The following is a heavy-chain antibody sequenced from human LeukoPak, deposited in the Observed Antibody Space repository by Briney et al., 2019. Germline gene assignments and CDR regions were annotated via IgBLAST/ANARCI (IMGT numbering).Heavy chain of an antibody. V-gene: IGHV3-30*02. CDR1: GFIFSISD. CDR2: ISYDGSKK. D-gene: IGHD1-1*01. Sequence: GGSLRLSCAASGFIFSISDMHWVRQAPGKGLQWVAFISYDGSKKHCADSVKGRFTISRDNSKNTLYLRVNSLRTEDTAVYYCAKTGNPATGDYWGQGTLVTVSS. CDR3: AKTGNPATGDY. J-gene: IGHJ4*02.